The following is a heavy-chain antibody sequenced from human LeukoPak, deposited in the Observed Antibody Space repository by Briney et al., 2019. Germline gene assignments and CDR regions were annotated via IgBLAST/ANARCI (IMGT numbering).Heavy chain of an antibody. Sequence: ASVKVSCKASGYTFTGYYMHWVRQAPGQGLEWMGWINPNSGGTNYAQKFQGRVTMTRDTSTSTVYMGLSSLRSEDTAVYYCARDRDGYNYVYDYWGQGTLVTVSS. CDR2: INPNSGGT. V-gene: IGHV1-2*02. CDR1: GYTFTGYY. D-gene: IGHD5-24*01. CDR3: ARDRDGYNYVYDY. J-gene: IGHJ4*02.